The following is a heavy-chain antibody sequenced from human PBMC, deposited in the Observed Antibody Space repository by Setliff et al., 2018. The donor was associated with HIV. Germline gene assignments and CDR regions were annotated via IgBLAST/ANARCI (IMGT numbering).Heavy chain of an antibody. D-gene: IGHD6-6*01. CDR2: IKEHGSDK. J-gene: IGHJ4*02. CDR1: GITISRSW. Sequence: GGSLRLSCAASGITISRSWMNWVRQAPGKGLEWVANIKEHGSDKYYVDSVKGRFIISRDDAKNSLFPQMNSLRVEDTAIYYCSVGHYRSSSGWGQGTLVTVSS. V-gene: IGHV3-7*03. CDR3: SVGHYRSSSG.